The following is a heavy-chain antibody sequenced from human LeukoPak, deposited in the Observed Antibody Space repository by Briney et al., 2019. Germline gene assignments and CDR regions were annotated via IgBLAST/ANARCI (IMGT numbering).Heavy chain of an antibody. J-gene: IGHJ6*02. CDR1: GFTFSSYG. V-gene: IGHV3-30*18. CDR2: ISYDGSNK. Sequence: GRSLRLSCAASGFTFSSYGMHWVRQAPGKGLEWVAVISYDGSNKYYADSVKGRFTISRDNSKNTLYLQMNSLRAEDTAVYYCVKDVLAAAGIEPTQYYYGMDVWGQGTTVTVSS. D-gene: IGHD6-13*01. CDR3: VKDVLAAAGIEPTQYYYGMDV.